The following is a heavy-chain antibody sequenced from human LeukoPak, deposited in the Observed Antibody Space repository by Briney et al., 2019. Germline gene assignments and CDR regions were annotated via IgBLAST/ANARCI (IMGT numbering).Heavy chain of an antibody. CDR1: GFTFSSYS. CDR3: ASSGWDFDY. Sequence: GGSLRLSCAASGFTFSSYSMNWVRQAPGKGLEWVSYISSSSSTIYYADSVKGRFTISRDNAKNSLYLQVNSLRDEDTAVYYCASSGWDFDYWGQGTLVTVSS. J-gene: IGHJ4*02. CDR2: ISSSSSTI. V-gene: IGHV3-48*02. D-gene: IGHD6-19*01.